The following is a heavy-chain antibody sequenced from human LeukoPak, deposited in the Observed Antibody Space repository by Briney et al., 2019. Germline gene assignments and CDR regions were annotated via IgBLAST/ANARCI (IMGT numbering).Heavy chain of an antibody. Sequence: GGSLRLSCAASGFTFRSYEMNWVRQAPGKGLEWVSYISSSGSTMYYADPVKGRFTISRDNAKNSLYLQMNSLRAEDTSVYYCARDNYDSSGYYFDWGQGTLVTVSS. V-gene: IGHV3-48*03. CDR2: ISSSGSTM. CDR1: GFTFRSYE. D-gene: IGHD3-22*01. J-gene: IGHJ4*02. CDR3: ARDNYDSSGYYFD.